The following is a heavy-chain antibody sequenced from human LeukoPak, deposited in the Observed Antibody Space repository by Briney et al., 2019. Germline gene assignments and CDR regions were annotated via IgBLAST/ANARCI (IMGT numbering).Heavy chain of an antibody. CDR1: GGSFSGYY. CDR3: ARSGNYYDSLYYFDY. J-gene: IGHJ4*02. D-gene: IGHD3-22*01. Sequence: SETLSLTCAVYGGSFSGYYWSWIRQPPGKGLEWIGEINHSGSTNYNPSLKSRVTISVDTSKNQFSLKLSSVTAADTAVYYCARSGNYYDSLYYFDYWGQGTLVTVSS. V-gene: IGHV4-34*01. CDR2: INHSGST.